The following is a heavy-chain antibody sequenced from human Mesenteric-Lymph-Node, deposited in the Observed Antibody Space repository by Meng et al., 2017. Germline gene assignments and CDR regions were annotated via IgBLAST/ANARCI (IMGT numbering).Heavy chain of an antibody. CDR3: TRVRFLEWSSYYYYYYGMDV. J-gene: IGHJ6*02. D-gene: IGHD3-3*01. CDR1: GFTFGDYA. Sequence: GGSLRLSCTASGFTFGDYAMSWVRQAPGKGLEWVGCIRSKAYGGTTEYAASVKGRFTISRDDSKSIAYLQMNSLKTEDTAVYYCTRVRFLEWSSYYYYYYGMDVWGQGTTVTVSS. V-gene: IGHV3-49*04. CDR2: IRSKAYGGTT.